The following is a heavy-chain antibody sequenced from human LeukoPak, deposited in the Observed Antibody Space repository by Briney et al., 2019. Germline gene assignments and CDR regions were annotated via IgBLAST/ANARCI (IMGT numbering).Heavy chain of an antibody. CDR1: GGTFISYA. D-gene: IGHD6-19*01. J-gene: IGHJ1*01. CDR2: IIPIFGTA. Sequence: SVKVSCKASGGTFISYAISWVRQAPGQGLEWMGGIIPIFGTANYAQKFQGRVTITANESTSTAYMELSSLRSEDTAVYYCAVSSGWSLTFQHWGQGTLVTVSS. CDR3: AVSSGWSLTFQH. V-gene: IGHV1-69*01.